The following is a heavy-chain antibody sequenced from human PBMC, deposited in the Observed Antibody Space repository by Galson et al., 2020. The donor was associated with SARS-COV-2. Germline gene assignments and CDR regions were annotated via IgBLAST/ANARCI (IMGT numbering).Heavy chain of an antibody. D-gene: IGHD4-17*01. CDR3: ATSPAVTTVGLPPFRTQTANYYYYYGMDV. CDR2: FDTEAGET. V-gene: IGHV1-24*01. CDR1: GYTLTELS. J-gene: IGHJ6*02. Sequence: ASVKVSCKVSGYTLTELSMHWVRQAPGKGLEWKGGFDTEAGETIYAQKFQGRVTMTEDTSTDTAYMELSSLRSEDTAVYYCATSPAVTTVGLPPFRTQTANYYYYYGMDVWGQGTTVTVSS.